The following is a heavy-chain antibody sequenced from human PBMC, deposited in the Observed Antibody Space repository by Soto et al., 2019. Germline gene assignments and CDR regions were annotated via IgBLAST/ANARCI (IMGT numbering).Heavy chain of an antibody. CDR3: ARKIAVAGADAFDI. D-gene: IGHD6-19*01. CDR1: GYTFTSYD. Sequence: ASVKVSCKASGYTFTSYDINWVRQATGQGLEWMGWMNPNSGNTGYAQKFQGRVTMTMNTSISTAYMELSSLGSEDTAMYYCARKIAVAGADAFDIWGQGTMVTVSS. V-gene: IGHV1-8*01. J-gene: IGHJ3*02. CDR2: MNPNSGNT.